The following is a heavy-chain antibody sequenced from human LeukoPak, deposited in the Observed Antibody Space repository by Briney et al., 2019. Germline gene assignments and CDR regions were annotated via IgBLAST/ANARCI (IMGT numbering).Heavy chain of an antibody. CDR1: GFTFSRSW. CDR3: ARSYY. Sequence: GGSLRLSCAASGFTFSRSWMSWVRQAPGKGLVWVASIKQDGSEEYYVGSLKGRFTISRDNAKNSLYLQMNSLRAEDTAVYYCARSYYWGQGTLVTVSS. J-gene: IGHJ4*02. V-gene: IGHV3-7*01. CDR2: IKQDGSEE.